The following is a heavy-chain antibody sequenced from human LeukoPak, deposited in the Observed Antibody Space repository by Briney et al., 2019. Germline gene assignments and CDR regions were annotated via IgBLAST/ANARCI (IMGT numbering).Heavy chain of an antibody. J-gene: IGHJ1*01. CDR3: ARAPSEIGGYYPEYFRH. CDR2: IKSDGST. V-gene: IGHV3-74*01. Sequence: GGSLRLSCAASGFTFSTYWMHWVRQAPGKGLVWVSRIKSDGSTNYADSVKGRFTISRDNAKNTVSLQMNSLRPEDTGVYYCARAPSEIGGYYPEYFRHWGQGTLVTVSS. CDR1: GFTFSTYW. D-gene: IGHD3-22*01.